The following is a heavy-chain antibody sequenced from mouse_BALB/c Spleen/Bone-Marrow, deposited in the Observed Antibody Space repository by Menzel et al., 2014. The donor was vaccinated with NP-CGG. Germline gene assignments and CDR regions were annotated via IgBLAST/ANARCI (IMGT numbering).Heavy chain of an antibody. Sequence: EVHLVESGGGSVQPGGSLRLSCATSGFTFTDYYMSWVRQPPGKALEWLVFIRNKAKGYTTDYSASVKGRFTISRDNSQRILYLQMNTLRAEDSATYYCARDENVGIYWYFDVWGAGTTVIVSS. V-gene: IGHV7-3*02. CDR3: ARDENVGIYWYFDV. J-gene: IGHJ1*01. CDR2: IRNKAKGYTT. CDR1: GFTFTDYY.